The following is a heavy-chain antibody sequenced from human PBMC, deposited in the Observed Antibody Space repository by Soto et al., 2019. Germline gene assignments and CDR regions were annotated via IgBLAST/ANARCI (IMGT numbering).Heavy chain of an antibody. CDR1: GFTFSSYA. CDR2: ISGSGGST. V-gene: IGHV3-23*01. CDR3: AKKPSGAYYYYYYMDV. Sequence: GGSLRLSCAASGFTFSSYAMSWVRQAPGKGLEWVSAISGSGGSTYYADSVKGRFTISRDNSKNTPYLQMNSLRAEDTAVHYCAKKPSGAYYYYYYMDVWGKGTTVTVSS. D-gene: IGHD3-10*01. J-gene: IGHJ6*03.